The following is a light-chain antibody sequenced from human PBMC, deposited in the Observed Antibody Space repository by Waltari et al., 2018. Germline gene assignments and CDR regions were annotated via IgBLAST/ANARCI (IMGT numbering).Light chain of an antibody. V-gene: IGKV3-20*01. CDR3: QQYGGSPPFT. Sequence: EIVLTQSPGTLSLSPGERAPLSCRASQSISASYLAWYQQKPGQAPRLLIYGASSRATGIPDRFSGSGSGTDFTLSISRLEPEDFAVYYCQQYGGSPPFTFGPGTKVDIK. CDR2: GAS. CDR1: QSISASY. J-gene: IGKJ3*01.